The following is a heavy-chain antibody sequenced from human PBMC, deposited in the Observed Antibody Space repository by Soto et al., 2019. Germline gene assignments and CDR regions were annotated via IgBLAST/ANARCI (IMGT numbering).Heavy chain of an antibody. CDR2: IIPIFGTA. CDR1: GGSFSSYA. V-gene: IGHV1-69*13. CDR3: ARERGSGSYYTSHFDY. Sequence: ASVKVSCEACGGSFSSYAISWVRQAPRQGLEWMGGIIPIFGTANYAQKFQGRVTITADESTSTAYMELSSLRSEDTAVYYCARERGSGSYYTSHFDYWGQGTLVTVSS. J-gene: IGHJ4*02. D-gene: IGHD3-10*01.